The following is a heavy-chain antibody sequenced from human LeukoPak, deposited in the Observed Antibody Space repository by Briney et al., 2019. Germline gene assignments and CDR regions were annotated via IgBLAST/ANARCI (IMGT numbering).Heavy chain of an antibody. Sequence: ASVKVSCKASGYTFTSYGISWVRQAPGQGLEWMGWISAYNGNTNYAQKLQGRVTMTTDTSTSTAYMELRSLRSDDTAVYYCAREGFYNWNYDWFDPWGQGTLVTVSS. CDR1: GYTFTSYG. D-gene: IGHD1-7*01. J-gene: IGHJ5*02. CDR3: AREGFYNWNYDWFDP. CDR2: ISAYNGNT. V-gene: IGHV1-18*01.